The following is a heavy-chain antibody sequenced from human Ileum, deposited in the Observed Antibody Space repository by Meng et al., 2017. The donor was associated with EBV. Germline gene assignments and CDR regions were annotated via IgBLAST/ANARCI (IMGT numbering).Heavy chain of an antibody. D-gene: IGHD3-22*01. J-gene: IGHJ4*02. CDR3: ARESYSDSSGYYSLDY. Sequence: QVKRRESGPGLVNPSGTLSLTCAVSGGSISSSNWWSGVRQAPGKGLEWIGEIHHTESTNYNPSLKSRVTISVDKSKNQFSLKLSSVTAADTAVYYCARESYSDSSGYYSLDYWGQGSLVTVSS. V-gene: IGHV4-4*02. CDR1: GGSISSSNW. CDR2: IHHTEST.